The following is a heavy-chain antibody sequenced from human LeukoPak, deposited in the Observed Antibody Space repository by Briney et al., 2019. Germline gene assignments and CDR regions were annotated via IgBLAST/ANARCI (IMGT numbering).Heavy chain of an antibody. J-gene: IGHJ5*02. CDR2: IKQDGSEK. Sequence: GGSLRLSCAASGFTFSSYWMSWVRQAPGKGLEWVANIKQDGSEKYYVDSVKGRFTISRDNAKNSLYLQMNSLRAEDTAVYYCAREVGATMEINWFDPWGQGTLVTVSS. CDR1: GFTFSSYW. D-gene: IGHD1-26*01. CDR3: AREVGATMEINWFDP. V-gene: IGHV3-7*03.